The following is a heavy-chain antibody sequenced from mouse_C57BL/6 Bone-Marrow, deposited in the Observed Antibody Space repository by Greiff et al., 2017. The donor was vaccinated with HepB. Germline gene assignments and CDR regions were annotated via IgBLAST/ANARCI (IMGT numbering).Heavy chain of an antibody. Sequence: EVNLVESGGGLVKPGGSLKLSCAASGFTFSSYAMSWVRQTPEKRLEWVATISDGGSYTYYPDNVKGRFTISRDNAKNNLYLQMSHLKSEDTAMYYCAREGSVVAPDDWGQGTTLTVSS. J-gene: IGHJ2*01. CDR1: GFTFSSYA. CDR2: ISDGGSYT. CDR3: AREGSVVAPDD. V-gene: IGHV5-4*01. D-gene: IGHD1-1*01.